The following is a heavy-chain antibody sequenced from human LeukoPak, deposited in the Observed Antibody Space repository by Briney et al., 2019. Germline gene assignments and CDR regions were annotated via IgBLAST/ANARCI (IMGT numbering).Heavy chain of an antibody. J-gene: IGHJ4*02. Sequence: GGSLRLSCAASGFTFSSYGMSWVRQAPGKGLEWVSAISGSGGSTYYADSVKGRFTISRDNSKNTLYLQMNSLRAEDTAVYYCAKDKAPYSSSWYDYWGQGTLVTVSS. D-gene: IGHD6-13*01. CDR2: ISGSGGST. CDR3: AKDKAPYSSSWYDY. CDR1: GFTFSSYG. V-gene: IGHV3-23*01.